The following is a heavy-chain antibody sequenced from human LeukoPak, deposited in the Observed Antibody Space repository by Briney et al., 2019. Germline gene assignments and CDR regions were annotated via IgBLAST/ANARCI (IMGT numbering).Heavy chain of an antibody. J-gene: IGHJ4*02. CDR1: GGSISSYY. V-gene: IGHV4-59*01. Sequence: PSETLSLTCTVSGGSISSYYWSWIRQPPGKGLEWIGYIYYSGSTNYNPSLKSRVTISVDTSKNQFSPKLSSVTAADTAVYYCARGRDTAMDNYYFDYWGQGTLVTVSS. D-gene: IGHD5-18*01. CDR2: IYYSGST. CDR3: ARGRDTAMDNYYFDY.